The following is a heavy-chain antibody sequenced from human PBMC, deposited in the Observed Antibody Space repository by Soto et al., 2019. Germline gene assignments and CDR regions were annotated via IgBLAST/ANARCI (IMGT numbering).Heavy chain of an antibody. CDR3: CSVGGNGGKLDY. V-gene: IGHV3-72*01. J-gene: IGHJ4*02. Sequence: EVQLVESGGALVQPGGSLRLSCAASGFTFSDHYMDWVRQAPGKGLEWVGRTRNKANSYTTTYAASVKGRFTISRDDSKDSLYLQMNGLQNVDTAVYDCCSVGGNGGKLDYWGQGTLVTVSS. CDR1: GFTFSDHY. D-gene: IGHD2-15*01. CDR2: TRNKANSYTT.